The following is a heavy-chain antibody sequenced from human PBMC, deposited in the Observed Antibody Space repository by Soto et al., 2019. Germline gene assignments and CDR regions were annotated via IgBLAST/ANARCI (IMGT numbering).Heavy chain of an antibody. V-gene: IGHV1-69*13. CDR2: IIPIFGTA. Sequence: VASVKVSCKASGGTFSSYAISWVRQAPGQGLEWMGGIIPIFGTANYAQKFQGRVTITADESTSTAYMELSSLRSEDTAVYYCARDLSVVVPAAMGYYYYGMDVWGQGTTVTVSS. D-gene: IGHD2-2*01. CDR1: GGTFSSYA. CDR3: ARDLSVVVPAAMGYYYYGMDV. J-gene: IGHJ6*02.